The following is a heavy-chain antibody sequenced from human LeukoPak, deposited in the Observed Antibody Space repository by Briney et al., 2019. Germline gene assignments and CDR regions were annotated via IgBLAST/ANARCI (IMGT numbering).Heavy chain of an antibody. V-gene: IGHV4-38-2*02. CDR1: GYSITTGHY. Sequence: ASETLSLTCTVSGYSITTGHYWGWIRQPPGRGLEWIGSIYHGETTYYNPSLKTRLAISLDTSKNQFSLKLSSVTAADTAVYYCASNWSDFDHWGQGILVTVSS. CDR2: IYHGETT. CDR3: ASNWSDFDH. J-gene: IGHJ5*02. D-gene: IGHD1-1*01.